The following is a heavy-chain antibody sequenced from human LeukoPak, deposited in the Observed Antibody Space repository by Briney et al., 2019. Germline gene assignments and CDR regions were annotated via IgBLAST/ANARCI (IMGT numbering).Heavy chain of an antibody. J-gene: IGHJ4*02. D-gene: IGHD3-22*01. CDR2: IYYSGST. CDR3: ARAAGFDSISD. V-gene: IGHV4-61*01. CDR1: GGSVSSGSYY. Sequence: PETLSLTCTVCGGSVSSGSYYWSWLRQPPGKGLEWIGYIYYSGSTNYNPSLKSRVTISVDTSKNQFSLKLSSVTAADTAVYYCARAAGFDSISDWGQGTLVTVSS.